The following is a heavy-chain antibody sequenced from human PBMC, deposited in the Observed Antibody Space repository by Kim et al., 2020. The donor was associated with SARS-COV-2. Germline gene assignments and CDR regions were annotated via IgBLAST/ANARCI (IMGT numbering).Heavy chain of an antibody. Sequence: SETLSLTCTVSGGSISSSSYYWGWLRQPPGKGLEWIGSIYYSGSTYYNPSPKSRVTISVDTSKNQFSLQLSSVTAADTAVYYCAGLEGWIQLWYFDYWGQGTLVTVSS. CDR2: IYYSGST. CDR1: GGSISSSSYY. V-gene: IGHV4-39*01. CDR3: AGLEGWIQLWYFDY. D-gene: IGHD5-18*01. J-gene: IGHJ4*02.